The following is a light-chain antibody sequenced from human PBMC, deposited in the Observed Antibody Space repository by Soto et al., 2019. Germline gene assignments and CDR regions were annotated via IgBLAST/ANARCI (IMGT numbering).Light chain of an antibody. V-gene: IGLV2-14*01. CDR1: SSDVGGYNY. Sequence: QSALTQPASVSGSPGQSITISCTGTSSDVGGYNYVSWYQQHPGKAPKLMIYEVSNRPSGVSNRFSGSKSGNTASLTISGLQAEDEADYYCSSYTNISTLVFGTGTKLTVL. J-gene: IGLJ1*01. CDR3: SSYTNISTLV. CDR2: EVS.